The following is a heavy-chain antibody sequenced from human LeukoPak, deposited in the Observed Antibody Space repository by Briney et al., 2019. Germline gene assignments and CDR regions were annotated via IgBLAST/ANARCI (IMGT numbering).Heavy chain of an antibody. Sequence: GGSLRLSCATSGFTFIDYSMNWVRQAPGKGLEWVSYSSSSSSTIYYADSVKGRFTISRNNAQNLLYLQMNSLRAEDTAVYYCARALGSGYYHDAFDIWGQGTMVTVSS. CDR3: ARALGSGYYHDAFDI. CDR2: SSSSSSTI. V-gene: IGHV3-48*01. J-gene: IGHJ3*02. CDR1: GFTFIDYS. D-gene: IGHD3-22*01.